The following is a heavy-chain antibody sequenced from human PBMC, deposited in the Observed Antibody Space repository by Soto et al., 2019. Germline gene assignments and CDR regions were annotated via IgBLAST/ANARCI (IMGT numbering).Heavy chain of an antibody. Sequence: GASVKVSCKASGYTFTSYVSSWVRQAPGQGLEWMGWISAYNGNTNYAQKLQGRVTMTTDTSTSTAYMELRSLRSDDTAVYYCARDREVVVAERYYYYYGMDVWGQGTTVTVSS. V-gene: IGHV1-18*01. D-gene: IGHD2-15*01. J-gene: IGHJ6*02. CDR1: GYTFTSYV. CDR3: ARDREVVVAERYYYYYGMDV. CDR2: ISAYNGNT.